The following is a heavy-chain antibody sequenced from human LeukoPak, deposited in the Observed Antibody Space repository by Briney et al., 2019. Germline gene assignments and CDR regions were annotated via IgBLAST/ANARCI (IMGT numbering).Heavy chain of an antibody. CDR2: IYYSGST. J-gene: IGHJ4*02. CDR3: ARRRSLIIAARSPFDY. D-gene: IGHD6-6*01. V-gene: IGHV4-39*07. CDR1: GGSISNSNYY. Sequence: SSETLSHTCTVSGGSISNSNYYWGWIRQPPGKGLEWIGSIYYSGSTNYNPSLKSRVTISVDTSKNQFSLKLSSVTAADTAVYYCARRRSLIIAARSPFDYWGQGTLVTVSS.